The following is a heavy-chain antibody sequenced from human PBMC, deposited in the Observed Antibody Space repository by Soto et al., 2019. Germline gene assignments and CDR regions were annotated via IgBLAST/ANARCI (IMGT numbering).Heavy chain of an antibody. J-gene: IGHJ6*02. Sequence: QVQLVQSGAEVKKPGASVKVSCKASGYAFTTYDINWVRQATGQGPEWMGWMNPNSGHTVYAQKFQGRVTVTRDTTRNTAYMELSSLRSDATAGYYCASGSRWFGGYGMAGWGQGTTVTVSS. CDR1: GYAFTTYD. V-gene: IGHV1-8*01. CDR3: ASGSRWFGGYGMAG. D-gene: IGHD3-10*01. CDR2: MNPNSGHT.